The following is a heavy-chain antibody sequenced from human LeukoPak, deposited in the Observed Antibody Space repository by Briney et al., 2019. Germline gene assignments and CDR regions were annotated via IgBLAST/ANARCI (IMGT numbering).Heavy chain of an antibody. CDR1: GGSISSSSYY. D-gene: IGHD2-2*01. CDR2: IYYSGST. CDR3: ATLGYCSSTSRYDRSNVY. Sequence: SETLSLTCTVSGGSISSSSYYCGWIRQPPGKGLEWIGSIYYSGSTYYNPSLKSRVTISVDTSKNQFSLKLSSVTAADTAVYYCATLGYCSSTSRYDRSNVYWGQGTLVTVSS. J-gene: IGHJ4*02. V-gene: IGHV4-39*01.